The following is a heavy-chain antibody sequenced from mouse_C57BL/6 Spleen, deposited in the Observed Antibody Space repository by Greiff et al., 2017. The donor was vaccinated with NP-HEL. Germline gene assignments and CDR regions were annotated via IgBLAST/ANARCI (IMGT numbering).Heavy chain of an antibody. CDR1: GYTFTDYY. CDR3: AREYYYVSSYYFDY. J-gene: IGHJ2*01. Sequence: EVQLQQSGPELVKPGASVKISCKASGYTFTDYYMNWVKQSHGKSLEWIGDINPNNGGTSYHQKFKGKATLTVDKYSSTAYMELRSLTSEDSAVYYCAREYYYVSSYYFDYWGQGTTLTVSS. D-gene: IGHD1-1*01. CDR2: INPNNGGT. V-gene: IGHV1-26*01.